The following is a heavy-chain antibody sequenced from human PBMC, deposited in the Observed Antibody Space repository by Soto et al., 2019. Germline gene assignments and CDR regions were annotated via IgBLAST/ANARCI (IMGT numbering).Heavy chain of an antibody. V-gene: IGHV1-18*01. Sequence: ASGKVSCKASGYTFTSDCISWVRQAPGQGLEWMGWISAYNGNTNYAQKLQGRVTMTTDTSTDTAYMELSSLGSEDTAEYYCAMLNASYSGAEYFQHWGQGTLVTVSS. CDR3: AMLNASYSGAEYFQH. CDR1: GYTFTSDC. J-gene: IGHJ1*01. D-gene: IGHD1-26*01. CDR2: ISAYNGNT.